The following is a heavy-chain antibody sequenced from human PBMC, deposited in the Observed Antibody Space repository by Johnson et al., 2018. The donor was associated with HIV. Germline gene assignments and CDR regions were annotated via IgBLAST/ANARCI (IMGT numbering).Heavy chain of an antibody. J-gene: IGHJ3*02. CDR1: GFTFSNAW. CDR2: SKSKTDGGTT. Sequence: VQLVESGGGLVKPGGSLKLSCTASGFTFSNAWMNWVRHAPGKGLEWVGRSKSKTDGGTTDDAAPVKGKFTIPSDDSKNTLYLQMNSLKTEDTAVYYCSTYTTLITMYVEIKGGAFDIWGQGTMVTVSS. CDR3: STYTTLITMYVEIKGGAFDI. D-gene: IGHD3-16*01. V-gene: IGHV3-15*01.